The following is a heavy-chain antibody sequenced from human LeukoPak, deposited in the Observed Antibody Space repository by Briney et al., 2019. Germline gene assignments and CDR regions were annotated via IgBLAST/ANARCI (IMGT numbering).Heavy chain of an antibody. D-gene: IGHD1-26*01. CDR2: MNPNSGNT. CDR3: ASGVYGGSYESSFDY. J-gene: IGHJ4*02. V-gene: IGHV1-8*01. CDR1: GYTFTSYD. Sequence: ASVKVPCKASGYTFTSYDINWVRQATGQGLEWMGWMNPNSGNTGYAQKFQGRVTMTRNTSISTAYMELSSLRSEDTAVYYCASGVYGGSYESSFDYWGQGTLVTVSS.